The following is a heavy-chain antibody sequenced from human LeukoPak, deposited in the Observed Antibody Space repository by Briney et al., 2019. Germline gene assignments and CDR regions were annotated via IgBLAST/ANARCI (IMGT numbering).Heavy chain of an antibody. V-gene: IGHV1-69*06. CDR2: IIPIFGTA. CDR1: GGTFSSYA. J-gene: IGHJ4*02. Sequence: GASVKVSCKASGGTFSSYAISWVRQAPGQGLEWMGGIIPIFGTANYAQKFQGRVTITADKSTSTAYMELSSLRSEDTAVYYCARALYDFWSGSSGYSSGWYFDYWGQGTLVTVSP. CDR3: ARALYDFWSGSSGYSSGWYFDY. D-gene: IGHD3-3*01.